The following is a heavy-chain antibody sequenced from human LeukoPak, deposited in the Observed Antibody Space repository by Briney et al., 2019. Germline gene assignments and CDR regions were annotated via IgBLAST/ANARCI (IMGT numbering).Heavy chain of an antibody. D-gene: IGHD3-10*01. CDR3: ARNDRNYYGSETYMFDY. CDR2: INSDGSST. CDR1: GFTFSSYW. V-gene: IGHV3-74*01. Sequence: GGSLRLSCAASGFTFSSYWMHWVRQAPGKGLVWVSRINSDGSSTSYADSVKGRFTISRDNAKNTLYLKMNSLRAEDTAVYYCARNDRNYYGSETYMFDYWGQGALVTVSS. J-gene: IGHJ4*02.